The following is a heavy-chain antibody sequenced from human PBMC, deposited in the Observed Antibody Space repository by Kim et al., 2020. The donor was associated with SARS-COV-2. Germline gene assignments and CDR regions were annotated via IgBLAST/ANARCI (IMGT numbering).Heavy chain of an antibody. Sequence: SETLSLTCAVYGVSFSGYYWSWIRQPPGKGLEWIGEINHSGSTNYNPSLKSRVTISVDTSKNQFSLKLSSVTAADTAVYYCARGITIFGVTHKGGWFDPWGQGTLVTVSS. J-gene: IGHJ5*02. D-gene: IGHD3-3*01. CDR2: INHSGST. CDR1: GVSFSGYY. CDR3: ARGITIFGVTHKGGWFDP. V-gene: IGHV4-34*01.